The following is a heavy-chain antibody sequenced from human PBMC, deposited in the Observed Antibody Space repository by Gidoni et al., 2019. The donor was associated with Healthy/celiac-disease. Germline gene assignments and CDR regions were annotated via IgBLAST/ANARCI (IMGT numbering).Heavy chain of an antibody. Sequence: QVQLQESGPGLVTPSDTLSLTCTVSGYSISSGYYWGWIRQPPGKGLEWIGSIYHSGSTYYNPSLKSRVTISVDTSKNQFSLKLSSVTAADTAVYYCARDTSSGPNDYWGQGTLVTVSS. CDR3: ARDTSSGPNDY. CDR2: IYHSGST. V-gene: IGHV4-38-2*02. CDR1: GYSISSGYY. J-gene: IGHJ4*02. D-gene: IGHD6-19*01.